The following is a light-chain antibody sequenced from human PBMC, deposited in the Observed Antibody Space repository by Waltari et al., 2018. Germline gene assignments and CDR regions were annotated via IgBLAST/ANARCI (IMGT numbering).Light chain of an antibody. CDR3: QTGGHGTWV. Sequence: QLVLTQSPSVSASLGASVKLTCTLSSGHSSNVIAWLQQQSEKGPRYLMKVNSDGSHSKGDEITDRFSGSSSGAERYLTISSLQSEDEADYYCQTGGHGTWVFGGGTKLTVL. CDR1: SGHSSNV. CDR2: VNSDGSH. V-gene: IGLV4-69*01. J-gene: IGLJ3*02.